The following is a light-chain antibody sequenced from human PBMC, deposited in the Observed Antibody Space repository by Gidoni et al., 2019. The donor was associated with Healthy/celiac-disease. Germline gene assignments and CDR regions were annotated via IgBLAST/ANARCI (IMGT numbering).Light chain of an antibody. CDR2: EIN. V-gene: IGLV2-23*02. CDR3: SSYAGTDTYV. J-gene: IGLJ1*01. CDR1: SGDIGSYNL. Sequence: QSALSQPASVSGSPGHSITISRTGTSGDIGSYNLVSWYQQPPGKAPKLITYEINKRPSGVSDRFSGSKSGNTASRTIAGLQAEDEADYFCSSYAGTDTYVFPSGTGVTVL.